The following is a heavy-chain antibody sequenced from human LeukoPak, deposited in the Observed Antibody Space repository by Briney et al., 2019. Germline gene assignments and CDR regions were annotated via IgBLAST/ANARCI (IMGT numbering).Heavy chain of an antibody. CDR2: IMPILDIT. J-gene: IGHJ4*02. D-gene: IGHD3-9*01. V-gene: IGHV1-69*04. CDR1: GGTFSHYA. Sequence: SVKVSCKASGGTFSHYAISWVRQAPGQGLEWMGRIMPILDITHYAQKFQGRATISADKSTSTAYMDLSGLRAEDTAVYYCAKALYDILTGYYSYYFDYWGQGTLVTVSS. CDR3: AKALYDILTGYYSYYFDY.